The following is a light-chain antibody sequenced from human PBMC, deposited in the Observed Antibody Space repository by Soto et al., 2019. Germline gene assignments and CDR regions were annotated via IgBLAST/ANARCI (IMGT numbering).Light chain of an antibody. Sequence: VLTQSPDTLSLSPGERATLSCRASERISSNFLAWYQQRPGQAPRLLIYGASTRASGIPDRFSGSGSGTDFALTISRLEPEDFAAFYCQQYGTSPFTFGPGTTVEIK. CDR1: ERISSNF. CDR3: QQYGTSPFT. J-gene: IGKJ3*01. V-gene: IGKV3-20*01. CDR2: GAS.